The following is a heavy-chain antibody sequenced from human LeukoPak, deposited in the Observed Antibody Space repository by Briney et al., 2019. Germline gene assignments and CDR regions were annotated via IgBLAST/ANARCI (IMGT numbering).Heavy chain of an antibody. V-gene: IGHV4-4*07. CDR3: ARDVVAAVGSFDY. CDR1: GDSISTFY. D-gene: IGHD6-13*01. J-gene: IGHJ4*02. Sequence: SETLSLTCTVFGDSISTFYWSWVRQPAGKGLEWIGHIYTSGSTNYNPSLKSRVTMSVDTSKNQFFLKLSSVTAADTAVYYCARDVVAAVGSFDYWGQGILVTVSS. CDR2: IYTSGST.